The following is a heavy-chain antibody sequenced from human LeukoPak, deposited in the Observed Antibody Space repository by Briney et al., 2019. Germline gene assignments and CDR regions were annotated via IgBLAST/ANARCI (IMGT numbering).Heavy chain of an antibody. CDR3: ARKRLYYYDSSGYYDY. Sequence: PGGSLRLSCAASGFTFSSYSMNWVRQAPGKGLEWVSSISSSSSYIYYADSVKGRFTISRDNAKNSLYLQMNSLRAEDTAVYYCARKRLYYYDSSGYYDYWGQGTLVTVSS. CDR2: ISSSSSYI. J-gene: IGHJ4*02. V-gene: IGHV3-21*04. D-gene: IGHD3-22*01. CDR1: GFTFSSYS.